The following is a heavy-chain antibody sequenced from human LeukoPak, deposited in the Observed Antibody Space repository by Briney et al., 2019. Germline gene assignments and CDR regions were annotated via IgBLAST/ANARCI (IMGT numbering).Heavy chain of an antibody. D-gene: IGHD1-26*01. V-gene: IGHV4-30-2*01. CDR1: GGSISSGGYS. CDR3: ARGRATLDY. CDR2: INHSGST. Sequence: PSQTLSLTCAVSGGSISSGGYSWSWIRQPPGKGLEWIGEINHSGSTNYNPSLKSRVTISVDTSKNQFSLKLSSVTAADTAVYYCARGRATLDYWGQGTLVTVSS. J-gene: IGHJ4*02.